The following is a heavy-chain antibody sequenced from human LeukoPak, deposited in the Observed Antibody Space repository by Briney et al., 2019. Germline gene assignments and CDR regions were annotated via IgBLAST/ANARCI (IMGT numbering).Heavy chain of an antibody. Sequence: PVKVSCKASGGTFSSYAISWVRQAPGQGLEWMGGIIPIFGTANYAQKFQGRVTITADESTSTAYMELSSLRSEDTAVYYCARLFHYYDSSGYALDYWGQGTLVTVSS. V-gene: IGHV1-69*01. J-gene: IGHJ4*02. CDR1: GGTFSSYA. CDR3: ARLFHYYDSSGYALDY. D-gene: IGHD3-22*01. CDR2: IIPIFGTA.